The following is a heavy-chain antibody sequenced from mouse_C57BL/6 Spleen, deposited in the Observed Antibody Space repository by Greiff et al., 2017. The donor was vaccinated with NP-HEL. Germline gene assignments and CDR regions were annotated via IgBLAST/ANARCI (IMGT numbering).Heavy chain of an antibody. J-gene: IGHJ3*01. V-gene: IGHV1-54*01. CDR2: INPGSGGT. CDR1: GYAFTNYL. D-gene: IGHD3-2*02. Sequence: VKVVESGAELVRPGTSVKVSCKASGYAFTNYLIEWVKQRPGQGLEWIGVINPGSGGTNYNEKFKGKATLTADKSSSTAYMQLSSLTSEDSAVYFCARSGQLRLFAYWGQGTLVTVSA. CDR3: ARSGQLRLFAY.